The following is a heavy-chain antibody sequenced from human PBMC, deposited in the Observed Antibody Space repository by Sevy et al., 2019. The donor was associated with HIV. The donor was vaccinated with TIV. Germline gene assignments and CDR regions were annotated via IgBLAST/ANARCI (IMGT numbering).Heavy chain of an antibody. J-gene: IGHJ4*02. CDR2: ISTSGDTT. Sequence: GGSLRLSCAASRFTFSIYAMSWVRQSPGRGLEWVSSISTSGDTTYYVDSVKDRFTISRDNSKNTVYLQMNSLRAEDTAIYYCAKYLSAAVAGSFDYWGQGTLVTVSS. CDR1: RFTFSIYA. V-gene: IGHV3-23*01. D-gene: IGHD3-10*01. CDR3: AKYLSAAVAGSFDY.